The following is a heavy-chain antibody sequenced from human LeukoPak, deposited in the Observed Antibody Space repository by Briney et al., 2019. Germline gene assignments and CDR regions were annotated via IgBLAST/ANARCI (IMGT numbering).Heavy chain of an antibody. Sequence: KPSETLSLTCTVSGGSISSYYWSWIRQPPGKGLEWIGYIYYSGSTNYNPSLKSRVTISVDTSKNQFSLKLSSVTAADTAVYYCARDGYYYDSSGAIGGFDYWGQGTLVTVSS. CDR2: IYYSGST. V-gene: IGHV4-59*01. CDR3: ARDGYYYDSSGAIGGFDY. D-gene: IGHD3-22*01. CDR1: GGSISSYY. J-gene: IGHJ4*02.